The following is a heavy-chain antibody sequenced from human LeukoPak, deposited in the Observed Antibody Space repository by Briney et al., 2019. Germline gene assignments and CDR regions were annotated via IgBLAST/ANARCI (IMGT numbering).Heavy chain of an antibody. CDR1: GYTLTELS. Sequence: ASVKVSCKVSGYTLTELSMHWVRQAPGKGGEWMGGFDPEDGETIYAQKFQGRVTMTEDTSTDTAYMELSSLRSEDTAVYYCATSYYYGSGSHDAFDIWGQGTMVTVSS. CDR3: ATSYYYGSGSHDAFDI. V-gene: IGHV1-24*01. J-gene: IGHJ3*02. D-gene: IGHD3-10*01. CDR2: FDPEDGET.